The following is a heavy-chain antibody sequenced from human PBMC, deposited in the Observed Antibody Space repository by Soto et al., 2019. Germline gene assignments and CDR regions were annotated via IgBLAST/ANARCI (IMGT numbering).Heavy chain of an antibody. Sequence: ASVKVSCKASGYTFTGYYMHWVRQAPGQGLEWMGWINPNSGGTNYAQKFQGWVTMTRDTSISTAYMELSRLRSDDTAVYYCARGGSAVVNDAFDIWGQGTMVTVSS. J-gene: IGHJ3*02. V-gene: IGHV1-2*04. D-gene: IGHD6-19*01. CDR1: GYTFTGYY. CDR3: ARGGSAVVNDAFDI. CDR2: INPNSGGT.